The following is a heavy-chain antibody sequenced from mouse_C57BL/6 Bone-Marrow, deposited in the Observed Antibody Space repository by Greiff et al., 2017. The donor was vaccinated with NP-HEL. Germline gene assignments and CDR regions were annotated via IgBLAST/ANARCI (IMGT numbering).Heavy chain of an antibody. CDR1: GYAFSSYW. Sequence: QVQLQQSGAELVKPGASVKISCKASGYAFSSYWMNWVKQRPGKGLEWIGQIYPGDGDTNYNGKFKGKATLTADKSSSTAYMQLSSLTSEDSAVYFCASGAITTVVARYFDVWGTGTTVTVSS. CDR2: IYPGDGDT. V-gene: IGHV1-80*01. CDR3: ASGAITTVVARYFDV. D-gene: IGHD1-1*01. J-gene: IGHJ1*03.